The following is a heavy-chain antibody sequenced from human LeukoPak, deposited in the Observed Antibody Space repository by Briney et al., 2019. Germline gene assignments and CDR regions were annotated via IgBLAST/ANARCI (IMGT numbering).Heavy chain of an antibody. CDR1: GGSISSSSYY. J-gene: IGHJ4*02. V-gene: IGHV4-39*07. Sequence: SETLSLTCTVSGGSISSSSYYWGWIRQPPGKGLEWIGSIYYSGSTYYNPSLKSRVTMSVDTSKNQFSLKLSSVTAADTAVYYCARDQVGWELLDYWGQGTLVTVSS. CDR3: ARDQVGWELLDY. D-gene: IGHD1-26*01. CDR2: IYYSGST.